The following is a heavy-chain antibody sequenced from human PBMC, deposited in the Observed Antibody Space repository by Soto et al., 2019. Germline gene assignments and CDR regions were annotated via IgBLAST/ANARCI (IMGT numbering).Heavy chain of an antibody. V-gene: IGHV3-11*01. CDR2: ISSSTSTI. J-gene: IGHJ6*02. Sequence: QVQLVESGGGLVRPGGSLRLSCAASGFTFSDYYMTWIRQAPGKGLEWVSYISSSTSTIYYADSVKGRFTISRDNAKKSLYLQMNSLRAEDTAVEYCARAVVVAAGAKYYECGMDVWGQGTTVTVSS. CDR1: GFTFSDYY. CDR3: ARAVVVAAGAKYYECGMDV. D-gene: IGHD2-15*01.